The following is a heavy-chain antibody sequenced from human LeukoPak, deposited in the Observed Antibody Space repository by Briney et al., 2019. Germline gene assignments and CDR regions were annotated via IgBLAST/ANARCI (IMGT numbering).Heavy chain of an antibody. CDR1: GFTFSSYW. Sequence: PGGSLRLSCAASGFTFSSYWMSWVRQAPGKGLEWVANIKQDGSEKYYVDSVKGRFTISRDNSKNTLYLQMNSLRAEDTAVYYCAKGMGTYDYVWGSYRYPYYFDSWGQGTLVTVSS. J-gene: IGHJ4*02. V-gene: IGHV3-7*03. D-gene: IGHD3-16*02. CDR2: IKQDGSEK. CDR3: AKGMGTYDYVWGSYRYPYYFDS.